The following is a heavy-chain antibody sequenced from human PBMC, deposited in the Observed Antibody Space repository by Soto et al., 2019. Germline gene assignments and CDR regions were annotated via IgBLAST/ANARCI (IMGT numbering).Heavy chain of an antibody. Sequence: QVQLQESGPGLVKPSETLSLTCAVSGASIRSYHWSWIRQPAGKGLEWIGRMQQTGNTNYNPSLSIRVTMSVDTSKNQISLKMTSVTAADTAVYFCAKDVTSRRWFDPWGQGILVIVSS. J-gene: IGHJ5*02. CDR3: AKDVTSRRWFDP. D-gene: IGHD3-16*01. CDR1: GASIRSYH. CDR2: MQQTGNT. V-gene: IGHV4-4*07.